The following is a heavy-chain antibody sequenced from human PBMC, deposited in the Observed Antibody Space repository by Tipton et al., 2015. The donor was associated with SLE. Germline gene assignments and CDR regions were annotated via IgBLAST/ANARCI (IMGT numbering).Heavy chain of an antibody. CDR1: GGSIISSSYY. CDR2: IYHSGST. CDR3: ARLKGRLELPGYHYYMDV. V-gene: IGHV4-39*01. Sequence: GLVKPSETLSLTCSVSGGSIISSSYYWAWIRQPPGKGLEWIGTIYHSGSTYYNPSLKSRVTISVDTSKNQFSLKLRSVTAADTAVYYCARLKGRLELPGYHYYMDVWGKGTTVTVSS. D-gene: IGHD1-7*01. J-gene: IGHJ6*03.